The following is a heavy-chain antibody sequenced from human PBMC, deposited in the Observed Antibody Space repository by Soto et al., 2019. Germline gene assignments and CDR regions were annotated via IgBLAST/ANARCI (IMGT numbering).Heavy chain of an antibody. Sequence: LSLTCAVSGASLGSGGWLSWVRQPPGKGLEWIAEIFHDGNTNYSPSLKSRVTISVDKSQNQFSLNVYSVTAADTAVYYCARHEGWTGPDQWGQGTLVTVSS. D-gene: IGHD2-8*02. CDR3: ARHEGWTGPDQ. J-gene: IGHJ5*02. CDR1: GASLGSGGW. V-gene: IGHV4-4*02. CDR2: IFHDGNT.